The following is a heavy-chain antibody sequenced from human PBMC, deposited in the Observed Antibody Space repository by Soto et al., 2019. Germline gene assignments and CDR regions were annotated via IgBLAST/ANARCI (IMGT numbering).Heavy chain of an antibody. J-gene: IGHJ4*02. V-gene: IGHV3-23*01. CDR3: AKVNSIVGDGDHDY. Sequence: EVQLLESGGGLVQPGGSLRLSCAASGFTFTTYAMSWVHQPPGKGLEWVSGISSSGDIPYYADSVKGRFTISRDQSKKTVYLQMNSLRAEDTALYNCAKVNSIVGDGDHDYWGQGTLVSVSS. CDR1: GFTFTTYA. D-gene: IGHD4-17*01. CDR2: ISSSGDIP.